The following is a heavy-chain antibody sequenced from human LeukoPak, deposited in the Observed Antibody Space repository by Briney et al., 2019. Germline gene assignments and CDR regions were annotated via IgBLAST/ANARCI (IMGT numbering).Heavy chain of an antibody. CDR1: GYRYISYW. CDR3: TALDCSGGSCSSTGFDY. CDR2: IYPGDSDT. V-gene: IGHV5-51*01. D-gene: IGHD2-15*01. J-gene: IGHJ4*02. Sequence: GEPLKISCKGSGYRYISYWIGWVRQMPGKGLEWMGIIYPGDSDTRYSPSFQGQVTISADKSISIAYLQWSSLKASDTAMYYCTALDCSGGSCSSTGFDYWGQGTLVTVSS.